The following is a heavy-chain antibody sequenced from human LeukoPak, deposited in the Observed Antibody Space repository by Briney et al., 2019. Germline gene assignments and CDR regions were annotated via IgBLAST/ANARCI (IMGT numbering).Heavy chain of an antibody. J-gene: IGHJ4*02. Sequence: KPGGSLRLSCVASGFDFGRHAMNWVRQAPGKGLEWVSSISSSSSYIYYADSVKGRFTISRDNAKNSLYLQMNSLRAEDTAVYYCARGERDGYDFVFERGLPFDYWGQGTLVTVSS. CDR2: ISSSSSYI. V-gene: IGHV3-21*01. D-gene: IGHD5-12*01. CDR1: GFDFGRHA. CDR3: ARGERDGYDFVFERGLPFDY.